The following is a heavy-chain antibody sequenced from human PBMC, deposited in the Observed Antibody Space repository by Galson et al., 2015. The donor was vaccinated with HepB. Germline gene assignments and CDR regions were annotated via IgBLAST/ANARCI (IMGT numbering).Heavy chain of an antibody. J-gene: IGHJ4*02. CDR2: IYPSNYGT. V-gene: IGHV1-46*01. CDR1: GYSLITHF. CDR3: LREGSEVCSGGSCHSFDH. D-gene: IGHD2-15*01. Sequence: QSGAEVKKPGESLKISCKASGYSLITHFTHWVRQAPGQGLEWMGAIYPSNYGTHYAPKFQGRLTVTRDTATSTVYMELSSLRSDDTAMYYCLREGSEVCSGGSCHSFDHWGQGTPVTVSS.